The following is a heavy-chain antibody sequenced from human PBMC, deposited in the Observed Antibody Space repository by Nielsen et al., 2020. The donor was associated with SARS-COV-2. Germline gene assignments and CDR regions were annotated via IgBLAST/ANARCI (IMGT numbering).Heavy chain of an antibody. CDR2: INTNTGNP. Sequence: ASVKVSCKASGYTFTGYYMHWVRQAPGQGLEWMGWINTNTGNPTYAQGFTGRFVFSLDTSVSTAYLQISSLKAEDTAVYYCARDLGGSGWYFDYWGQGTLVTVSS. J-gene: IGHJ4*02. CDR1: GYTFTGYY. D-gene: IGHD6-19*01. CDR3: ARDLGGSGWYFDY. V-gene: IGHV7-4-1*02.